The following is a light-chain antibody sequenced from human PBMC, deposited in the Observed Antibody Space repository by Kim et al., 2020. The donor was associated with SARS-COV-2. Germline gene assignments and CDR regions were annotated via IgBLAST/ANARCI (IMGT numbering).Light chain of an antibody. V-gene: IGLV3-21*04. J-gene: IGLJ2*01. CDR3: QVWDSSSDHRVV. CDR2: YAS. Sequence: PEKTDRVSCGGEGVGGKGVHWYQQKSGQAPVLVIYYASDRPSGIPERFSGSNSGNTATLTISRVEAGDEADYYCQVWDSSSDHRVVFGGGTQLTVL. CDR1: GVGGKG.